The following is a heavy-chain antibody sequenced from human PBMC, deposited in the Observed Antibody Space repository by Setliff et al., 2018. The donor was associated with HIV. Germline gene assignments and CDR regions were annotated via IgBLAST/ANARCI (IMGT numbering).Heavy chain of an antibody. CDR1: GYSISNGYY. D-gene: IGHD6-13*01. J-gene: IGHJ4*02. CDR2: IYHSGST. V-gene: IGHV4-38-2*02. CDR3: AREPAAGAYYFDY. Sequence: SETLSLTCALSGYSISNGYYWGWIRQPSGKGLEWIGSIYHSGSTKYNPSLDSRVTISVDTSKNQFSLNLRSVTAADTAVYYCAREPAAGAYYFDYWGQGTLVTVSS.